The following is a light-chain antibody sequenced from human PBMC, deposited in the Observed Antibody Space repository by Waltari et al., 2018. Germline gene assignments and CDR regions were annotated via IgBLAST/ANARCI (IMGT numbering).Light chain of an antibody. CDR2: GAS. J-gene: IGKJ2*01. V-gene: IGKV3-20*01. CDR3: QQYGSSPFT. CDR1: QSVSSTS. Sequence: EIVLTQSPGTLSLSPGERATLSCRASQSVSSTSLAWYQQKPGQAPRLLMYGASTRTTVIPDRFAGSGSGTDFTLTISRLEPEDFAVYYCQQYGSSPFTFGQGTKLEI.